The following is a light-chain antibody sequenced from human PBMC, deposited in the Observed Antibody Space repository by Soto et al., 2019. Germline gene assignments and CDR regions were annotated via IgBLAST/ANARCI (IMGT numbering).Light chain of an antibody. J-gene: IGKJ1*01. CDR3: QQSHSPPWT. Sequence: DIQMTQSPSSLSASVGDRVTITCRASQSIGNYLNWYQGKPGKAPKVLIFAAATLQRGVPSRFTGSGSGTEFTLTISSLQPDDFAIYYCQQSHSPPWTFGQGTRVDIK. V-gene: IGKV1-39*01. CDR1: QSIGNY. CDR2: AAA.